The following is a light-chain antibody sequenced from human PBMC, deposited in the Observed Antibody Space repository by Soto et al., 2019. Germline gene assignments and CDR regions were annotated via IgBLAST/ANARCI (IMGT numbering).Light chain of an antibody. CDR3: QKYDSVPLT. CDR2: AAS. J-gene: IGKJ4*01. V-gene: IGKV1-27*01. CDR1: QGLNNF. Sequence: DIQMTQSPSSLSASVGDRVTITCRASQGLNNFVAWYQQKPGEVPKLLIYAASTLQSGVPSRFSGSGFGTDFVLTISSLEPEDVATYYCQKYDSVPLTFGGGTRVQIK.